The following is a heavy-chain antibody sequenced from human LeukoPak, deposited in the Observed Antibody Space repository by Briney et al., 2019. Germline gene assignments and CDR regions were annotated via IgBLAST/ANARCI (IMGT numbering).Heavy chain of an antibody. V-gene: IGHV3-66*02. CDR2: IYGGGNS. J-gene: IGHJ4*02. CDR1: GFTFSTYY. Sequence: GGSLRLSCAASGFTFSTYYMSWVRQAPGKGLEWVSGIYGGGNSYYAESVTGRFTISRDNSRNTLHLQMNSLRGEDTAVYYCARELTVGATIDYWGQGALVTVSS. D-gene: IGHD1-26*01. CDR3: ARELTVGATIDY.